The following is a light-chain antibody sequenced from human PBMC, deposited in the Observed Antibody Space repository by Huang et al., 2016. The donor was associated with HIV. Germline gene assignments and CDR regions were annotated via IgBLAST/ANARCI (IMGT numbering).Light chain of an antibody. Sequence: IVMTQTPLSLSVTPGQPATISCKSNQSRLLGDGKTYLYWYLQRAGQSPQPLIYEISSRFSGVPDRFSGSGSGTDFTLKISRVEAGDVGIYYCMQSIHLRNFGQGTKLEIK. V-gene: IGKV2-29*02. CDR3: MQSIHLRN. CDR2: EIS. CDR1: QSRLLGDGKTY. J-gene: IGKJ2*02.